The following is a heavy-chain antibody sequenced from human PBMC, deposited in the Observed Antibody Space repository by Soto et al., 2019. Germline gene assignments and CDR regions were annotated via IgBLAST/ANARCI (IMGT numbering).Heavy chain of an antibody. CDR3: ARDLSWGSNWYYYMDV. Sequence: EVQLVESGGGLVQPGGSPRLSCATSGFILSDCAMNWVRQAPGKGLEWVSYIGSSSSVIDYADSVKGRFTVSRDNARNSLYLQMNSLRAEDTAVYYCARDLSWGSNWYYYMDVWGKGTTVTVSS. CDR1: GFILSDCA. CDR2: IGSSSSVI. J-gene: IGHJ6*03. V-gene: IGHV3-48*01. D-gene: IGHD7-27*01.